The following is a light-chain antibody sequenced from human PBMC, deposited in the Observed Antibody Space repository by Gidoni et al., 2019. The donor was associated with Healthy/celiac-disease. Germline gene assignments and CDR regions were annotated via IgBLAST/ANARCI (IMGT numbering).Light chain of an antibody. V-gene: IGKV1-27*01. CDR2: AAS. Sequence: DIKMTQSPSSLSASVGARVPITCRASQGISNYLAWYQQKPGKVPKLLIYAASTLQSGVPSRFSGSGSGTDFTLTISSLQPEDVATYYCQKYNSAPPAFXPXTKVDIK. J-gene: IGKJ3*01. CDR1: QGISNY. CDR3: QKYNSAPPA.